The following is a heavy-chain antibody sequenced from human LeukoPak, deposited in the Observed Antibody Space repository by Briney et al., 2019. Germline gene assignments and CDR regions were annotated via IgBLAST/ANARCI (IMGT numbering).Heavy chain of an antibody. Sequence: GASVKVSCKASGYTFTSYAMHWVRQAPGQRLEWMGWINAGNGNTKYSQKFQGRVTITRDTSASTAYMELSSLRSEDTAVYYCARDLRQIEWELPEYYYYYYGMDVWGQGTTVTVSS. CDR2: INAGNGNT. V-gene: IGHV1-3*01. J-gene: IGHJ6*02. CDR1: GYTFTSYA. D-gene: IGHD1-26*01. CDR3: ARDLRQIEWELPEYYYYYYGMDV.